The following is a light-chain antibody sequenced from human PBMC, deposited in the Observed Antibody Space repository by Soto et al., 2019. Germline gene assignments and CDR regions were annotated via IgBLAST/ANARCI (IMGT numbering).Light chain of an antibody. CDR2: DDN. CDR3: GTWSDSLNTLL. Sequence: QSVLTQPPSVSAAPGQNVTISCSGTSSKIATAYLSWYQQIPGTAPTLIIYDDNKRPSGIPDRFSGSKSGTAATLGITGLQTGDEATYFCGTWSDSLNTLLFGAGTKLTVL. V-gene: IGLV1-51*01. J-gene: IGLJ2*01. CDR1: SSKIATAY.